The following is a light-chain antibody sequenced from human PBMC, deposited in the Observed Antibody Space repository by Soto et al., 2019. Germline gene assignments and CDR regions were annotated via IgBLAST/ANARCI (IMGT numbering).Light chain of an antibody. CDR1: QGISSY. J-gene: IGKJ5*01. CDR2: AAS. CDR3: QQLNSYPLT. Sequence: ALRMTQSPSAFSASTGDRVTITCRASQGISSYLAWYQQKPGNAPKLLIYAASTLQSGVPSRFSGSGSGTDFTLTISSLQPEDFATYYCQQLNSYPLTFGQGTRLEIK. V-gene: IGKV1-8*01.